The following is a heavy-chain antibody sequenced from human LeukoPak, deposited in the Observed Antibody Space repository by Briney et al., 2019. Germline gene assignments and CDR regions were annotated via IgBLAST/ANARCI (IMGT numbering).Heavy chain of an antibody. CDR1: GGSISSYY. CDR2: IYYSGST. V-gene: IGHV4-59*01. Sequence: SETLSLTRTVSGGSISSYYWSWIRQPPGKGLEWIGYIYYSGSTNYNPSLKSRVTISVDTSKNQFSLKLSSVTAADTAVYYCARDTSDAFDIWGRGTMVTVSS. CDR3: ARDTSDAFDI. J-gene: IGHJ3*02.